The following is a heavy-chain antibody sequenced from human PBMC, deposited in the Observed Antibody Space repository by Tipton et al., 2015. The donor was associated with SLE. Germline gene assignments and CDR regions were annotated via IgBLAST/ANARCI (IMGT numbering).Heavy chain of an antibody. D-gene: IGHD6-13*01. Sequence: LRLSCTVSGGSISSHYWSWIRQPPGKGLEWIGYIYYSGSTNYNPSPKSRVTISVDTSKNQFSLKLSSVAAADTAVYYCARLAGTVDYWGQGTLVTVSS. CDR2: IYYSGST. V-gene: IGHV4-59*11. J-gene: IGHJ4*02. CDR1: GGSISSHY. CDR3: ARLAGTVDY.